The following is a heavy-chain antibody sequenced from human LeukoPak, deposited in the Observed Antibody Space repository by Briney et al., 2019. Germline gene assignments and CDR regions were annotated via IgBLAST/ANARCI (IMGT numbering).Heavy chain of an antibody. V-gene: IGHV3-7*01. J-gene: IGHJ4*02. CDR1: GFTFSNNW. D-gene: IGHD2-2*03. CDR2: VKKDASEK. CDR3: ARDFPPPNGYCSSTSCGGGY. Sequence: GGSLRLSCAASGFTFSNNWMTWVRQAPGKGLEWVASVKKDASEKYYVDSVKGRFTISRDNAKNSLYLQMNSLRAEDTAVYYCARDFPPPNGYCSSTSCGGGYWGQGTLVTVSS.